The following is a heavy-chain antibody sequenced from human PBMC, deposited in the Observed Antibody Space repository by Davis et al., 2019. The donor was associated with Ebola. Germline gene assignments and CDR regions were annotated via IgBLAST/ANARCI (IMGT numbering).Heavy chain of an antibody. CDR1: GFTFSSYG. V-gene: IGHV3-30*18. CDR2: ISYDGSNK. Sequence: PGGSLRLSCAASGFTFSSYGMHWVRQAPGKGLEWVAVISYDGSNKYYADSVKGRFTISRDNSKNTLYLQMNSLRAEDTAVYYCAKDSYYDSSGQSLYFDYWGQGTLVTVSS. D-gene: IGHD3-22*01. CDR3: AKDSYYDSSGQSLYFDY. J-gene: IGHJ4*02.